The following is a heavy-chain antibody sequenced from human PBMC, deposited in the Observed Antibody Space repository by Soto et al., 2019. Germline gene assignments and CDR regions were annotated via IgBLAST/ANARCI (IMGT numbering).Heavy chain of an antibody. V-gene: IGHV1-69*08. J-gene: IGHJ6*03. Sequence: QVQLVQSGAEVKKPGSSEKVSCRASGGTFSNFTINWVRQAPGQGLEWMGRIIPILDLPTYAQKFQGRVTITADTSTGTAYMELSSLRSDDTAVYYCAREPPRPTGGYFYYYMDVWGTGTTVTVSS. CDR1: GGTFSNFT. CDR3: AREPPRPTGGYFYYYMDV. D-gene: IGHD1-1*01. CDR2: IIPILDLP.